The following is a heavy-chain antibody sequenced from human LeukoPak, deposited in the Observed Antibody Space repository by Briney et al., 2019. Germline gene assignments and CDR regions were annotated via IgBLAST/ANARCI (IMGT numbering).Heavy chain of an antibody. CDR1: GYTFTSYG. V-gene: IGHV1-18*01. Sequence: ASVKVSCKASGYTFTSYGISWVRQAPGQGLEWMGWISAYNGNTNYAQKLQGRVTMTTDTSTSTAYMELRSLRSDGTAVYYCARDHHYDSSGHYFSFDYWGQGTLVTVSS. CDR3: ARDHHYDSSGHYFSFDY. J-gene: IGHJ4*02. D-gene: IGHD3-22*01. CDR2: ISAYNGNT.